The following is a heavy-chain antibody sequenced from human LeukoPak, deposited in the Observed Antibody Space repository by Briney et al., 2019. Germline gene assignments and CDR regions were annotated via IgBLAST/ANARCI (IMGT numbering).Heavy chain of an antibody. CDR2: IYYSGST. J-gene: IGHJ4*02. Sequence: PSETLSLTCTVSGGSISSSSYYWGWIRQPPGKGLEWIGSIYYSGSTYYNPSLKSRVTISVDTSKNQFSLKLSSVTAADTAVCYCARQLYYYDSSGYYHRNFDYWGQGTLVTVSS. V-gene: IGHV4-39*01. CDR1: GGSISSSSYY. D-gene: IGHD3-22*01. CDR3: ARQLYYYDSSGYYHRNFDY.